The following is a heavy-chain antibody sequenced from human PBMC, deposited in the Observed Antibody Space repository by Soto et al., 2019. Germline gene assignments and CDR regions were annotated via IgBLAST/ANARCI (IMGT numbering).Heavy chain of an antibody. CDR3: AIGREGDGSGSDGSNMFDP. Sequence: QVQLQESGPGLVKPSPTLSLTCTVSGGSISSGDYYWSWIGQPPGKGLEWIGYIYYSVSTYYNPSLKSRFTISVDTSKNQFALKLSSVTAADMAVYYSAIGREGDGSGSDGSNMFDPWGQGTLVTVSS. D-gene: IGHD3-10*01. V-gene: IGHV4-30-4*01. CDR2: IYYSVST. J-gene: IGHJ5*02. CDR1: GGSISSGDYY.